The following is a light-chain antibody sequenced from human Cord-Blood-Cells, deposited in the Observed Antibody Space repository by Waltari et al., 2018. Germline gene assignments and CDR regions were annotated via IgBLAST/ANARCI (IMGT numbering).Light chain of an antibody. Sequence: QLVLPQSPSASASLGASFKLTCTLSSGHSSYAIACHPQQPEKGPRYLMKLNSDGSHSKGGGIPDRFSGSSSGAERYLTISSLQSEDEADYYCQTWGTGIQVFGGGTKLTVL. CDR1: SGHSSYA. V-gene: IGLV4-69*01. CDR2: LNSDGSH. CDR3: QTWGTGIQV. J-gene: IGLJ3*02.